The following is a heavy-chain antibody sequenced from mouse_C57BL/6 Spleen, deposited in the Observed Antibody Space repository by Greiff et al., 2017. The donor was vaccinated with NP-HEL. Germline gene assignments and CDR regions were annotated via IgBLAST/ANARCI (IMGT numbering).Heavy chain of an antibody. CDR1: GYTFTSYW. V-gene: IGHV1-52*01. J-gene: IGHJ2*01. Sequence: LKQPGAELVRPGSSVKLSCKASGYTFTSYWMHWVKQRPIQGLEWIGNIDPSDSETHYNQKFKDKATLTVDKSSSTAYMQLSSLTSEDSAVYYGARSQLGLAYWGQGTTLTVSS. CDR3: ARSQLGLAY. CDR2: IDPSDSET. D-gene: IGHD3-1*01.